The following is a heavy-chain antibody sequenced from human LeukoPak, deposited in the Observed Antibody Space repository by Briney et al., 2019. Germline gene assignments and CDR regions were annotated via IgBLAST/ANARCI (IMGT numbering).Heavy chain of an antibody. V-gene: IGHV1-2*02. CDR2: INPNSGGT. CDR3: ARGPSQIMENYMDV. CDR1: GYTFTGYY. Sequence: VASVKVSCKASGYTFTGYYMHWVRQAPGQGLEGIGWINPNSGGTNYAQKFQGRVTMTRDTSISTAYMEMSRMRSDDTAVYYCARGPSQIMENYMDVWGKGTTVTVSS. J-gene: IGHJ6*03. D-gene: IGHD3-16*01.